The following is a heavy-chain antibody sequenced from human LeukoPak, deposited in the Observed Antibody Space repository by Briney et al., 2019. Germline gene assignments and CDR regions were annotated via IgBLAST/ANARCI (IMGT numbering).Heavy chain of an antibody. V-gene: IGHV3-7*01. Sequence: GGSLRLSCAASGFMFSSYWMTWVRQAPGKGLEWVANIRQDGGEGYYVDSVRGRFTISRDNAKNSLYLQMNSLRAEDTAVYYCAREVVTDFDYWGQGTLVTVSS. CDR1: GFMFSSYW. CDR3: AREVVTDFDY. CDR2: IRQDGGEG. J-gene: IGHJ4*02. D-gene: IGHD3-22*01.